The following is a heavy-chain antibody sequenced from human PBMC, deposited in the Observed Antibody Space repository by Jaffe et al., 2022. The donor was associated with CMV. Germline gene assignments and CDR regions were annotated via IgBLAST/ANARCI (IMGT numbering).Heavy chain of an antibody. D-gene: IGHD5-12*01. Sequence: QVHLVQSGAEVKKPGASVKISCKASGNTFSIYALHWVRQAPGQRLEWMGWINTGNGITKYSQKFQDRVTMTRDTSATTAYMELSSLNFEDTAVYYCARLLVATSPSLYYFDFWGQGTLVTVSS. J-gene: IGHJ4*02. CDR3: ARLLVATSPSLYYFDF. CDR2: INTGNGIT. CDR1: GNTFSIYA. V-gene: IGHV1-3*04.